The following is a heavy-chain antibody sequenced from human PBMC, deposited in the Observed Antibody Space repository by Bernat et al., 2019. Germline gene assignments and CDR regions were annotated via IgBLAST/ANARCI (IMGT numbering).Heavy chain of an antibody. Sequence: QVQLVESGGGLVKPGGSLRLSCAASGFTFSDYYMSWIRQAPGKGLEWVSYIIGSSSYTNYADSVKGRFTISRDNAKNSLYLQMNSLRAEDTTVYYCARRYTGNFDYWGQGTLVTVSS. D-gene: IGHD2-2*02. V-gene: IGHV3-11*05. CDR3: ARRYTGNFDY. J-gene: IGHJ4*02. CDR2: IIGSSSYT. CDR1: GFTFSDYY.